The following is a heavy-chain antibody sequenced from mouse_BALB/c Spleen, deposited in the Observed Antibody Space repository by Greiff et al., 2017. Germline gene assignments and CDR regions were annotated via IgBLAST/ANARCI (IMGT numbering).Heavy chain of an antibody. CDR1: GFTFSSFG. J-gene: IGHJ4*01. CDR2: ISSGSSTI. Sequence: EVQGVESGGGLVQPGGSRKLSCAASGFTFSSFGMHWVRQAPEKGLEWVAYISSGSSTIYYADTVKGRFTISRDNPKNTLFLQMTSLRSEDTAMYYCAYDYGYYYAMDYWGQGTSVTVSS. D-gene: IGHD2-4*01. CDR3: AYDYGYYYAMDY. V-gene: IGHV5-17*02.